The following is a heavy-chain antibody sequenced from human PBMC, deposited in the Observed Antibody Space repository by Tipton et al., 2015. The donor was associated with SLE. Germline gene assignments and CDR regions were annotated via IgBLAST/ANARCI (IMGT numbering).Heavy chain of an antibody. CDR1: GGSFSGYY. J-gene: IGHJ4*02. V-gene: IGHV4-34*01. CDR3: ARGPHDFWSGYSYYFDY. Sequence: LRLSCAVYGGSFSGYYWSWIRQPPGKGLEWIGEINHSGSTNYNPSLKSRVTISVDTSKNQFSLKLSSVTAADTAVYYCARGPHDFWSGYSYYFDYWGQGTLVTVSS. D-gene: IGHD3-3*01. CDR2: INHSGST.